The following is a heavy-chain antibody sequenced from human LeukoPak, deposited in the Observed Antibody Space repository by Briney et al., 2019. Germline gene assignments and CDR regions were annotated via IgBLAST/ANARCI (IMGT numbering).Heavy chain of an antibody. Sequence: PSETRSLTCTVSGGSISSSSYYWGWFRQPPGKGLEWMGSIYYSGSTYYNPSLKSRITISVDTSKNQFSLKLSSVTAADTAVYYCARLDYDFWSGYFDYWGQGTLVTVSS. CDR3: ARLDYDFWSGYFDY. CDR1: GGSISSSSYY. CDR2: IYYSGST. J-gene: IGHJ4*02. D-gene: IGHD3-3*01. V-gene: IGHV4-39*01.